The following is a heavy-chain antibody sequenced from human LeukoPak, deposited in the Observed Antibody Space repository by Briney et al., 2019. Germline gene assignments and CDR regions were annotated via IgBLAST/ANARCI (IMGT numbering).Heavy chain of an antibody. D-gene: IGHD2-21*02. J-gene: IGHJ4*02. CDR2: INPHSGGT. CDR3: VREGNELLSKNFDY. V-gene: IGHV1-2*02. CDR1: GGTFIIYA. Sequence: ASVKVSFKASGGTFIIYAISWVRQAPGQGLEWMGYINPHSGGTNSPQKFQGRVTMTTDTSISAAYMELSSLISDDTAMYYCVREGNELLSKNFDYWGQGTLVTVSS.